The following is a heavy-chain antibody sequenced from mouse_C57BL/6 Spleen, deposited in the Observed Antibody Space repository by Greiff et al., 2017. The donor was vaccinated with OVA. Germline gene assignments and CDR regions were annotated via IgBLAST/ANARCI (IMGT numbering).Heavy chain of an antibody. V-gene: IGHV2-2*01. CDR2: IWSGGST. CDR1: GFSLTSYG. J-gene: IGHJ3*01. CDR3: ARESPSSWFAY. Sequence: QVQLQQSGPGLVQPSQSLSITCTVSGFSLTSYGVHWVRQSPGKGLEWLGVIWSGGSTDYNAAFISRLSISKDNSKSQVFFKMNSLQADDTAIYYCARESPSSWFAYWGQGTLVTVSA.